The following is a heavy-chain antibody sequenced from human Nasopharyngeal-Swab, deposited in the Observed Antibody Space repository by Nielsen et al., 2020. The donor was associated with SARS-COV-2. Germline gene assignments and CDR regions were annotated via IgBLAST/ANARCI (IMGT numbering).Heavy chain of an antibody. Sequence: LSLTCAASGFTFSSYSMNWVRQAPGKGLEWVSSISSSSSYIYYADSVKGRFTISRDNAKNSLYLQMNSLRAEDTAVYYCARDLTLIAVAGTGYWGQGTLVTVSS. CDR2: ISSSSSYI. V-gene: IGHV3-21*01. D-gene: IGHD6-19*01. J-gene: IGHJ4*02. CDR1: GFTFSSYS. CDR3: ARDLTLIAVAGTGY.